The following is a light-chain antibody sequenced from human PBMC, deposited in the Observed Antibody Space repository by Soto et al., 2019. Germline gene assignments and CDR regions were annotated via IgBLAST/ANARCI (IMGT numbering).Light chain of an antibody. CDR2: DAY. J-gene: IGKJ4*01. V-gene: IGKV1-5*01. Sequence: LSASVGDRVTITCRASQSISSWLAWYQQKPGKAPKLLIFDAYSLESGVPSRFSGSRSGTEFTLTITSLQPDDYATYYCQQYNSYSQLTFGGGTKVDIX. CDR1: QSISSW. CDR3: QQYNSYSQLT.